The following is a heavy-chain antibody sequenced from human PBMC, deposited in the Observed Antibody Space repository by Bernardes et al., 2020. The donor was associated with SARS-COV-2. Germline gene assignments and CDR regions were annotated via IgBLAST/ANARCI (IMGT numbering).Heavy chain of an antibody. Sequence: ASVKVSCKASGYTFLHYCITWVRQAPGQGLEWMGWISGYNGNTNYAQKLQGRVTMTTDTSTNTAYMELRSLRSDDTAVYYCARDVLRYFDWSPDAFDIWGQGTMVTVSS. CDR3: ARDVLRYFDWSPDAFDI. D-gene: IGHD3-9*01. J-gene: IGHJ3*02. CDR1: GYTFLHYC. V-gene: IGHV1-18*01. CDR2: ISGYNGNT.